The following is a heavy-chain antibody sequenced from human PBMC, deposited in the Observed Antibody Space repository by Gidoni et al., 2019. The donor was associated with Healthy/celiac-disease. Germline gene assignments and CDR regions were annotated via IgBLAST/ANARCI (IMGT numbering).Heavy chain of an antibody. V-gene: IGHV3-23*01. CDR1: GFTFSSYA. CDR2: ISGSGGST. D-gene: IGHD2-2*01. CDR3: AKPVVPAAERFDAFDI. Sequence: EVQLLESGGGLVQPGGSLRLSCAASGFTFSSYAMSWVRQAPGKGLEWVSAISGSGGSTYYADSVKGRFTISRDNSKNTLYLQMNSLRAEDTAVYYCAKPVVPAAERFDAFDIWGQGTMVTVSS. J-gene: IGHJ3*02.